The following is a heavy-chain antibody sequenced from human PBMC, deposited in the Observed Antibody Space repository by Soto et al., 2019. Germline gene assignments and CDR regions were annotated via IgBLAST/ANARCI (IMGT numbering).Heavy chain of an antibody. CDR3: ARNGENCSGGSCYSGVWYYGMDV. D-gene: IGHD2-15*01. Sequence: QVQLVQSGAEVKKPGSSVKVSCKASGGTFSSYAISWVRQAPGQGLEWMGGIIPIFGTANYAQKFQGRVTITADESTSKAYMELSSLRSEDTAVYYCARNGENCSGGSCYSGVWYYGMDVWGQGTTVTVSS. CDR1: GGTFSSYA. J-gene: IGHJ6*02. V-gene: IGHV1-69*01. CDR2: IIPIFGTA.